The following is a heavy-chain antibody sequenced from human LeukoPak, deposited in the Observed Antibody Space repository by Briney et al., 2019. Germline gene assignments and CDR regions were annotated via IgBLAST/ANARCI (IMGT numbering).Heavy chain of an antibody. Sequence: PSETLSLTCTVSGGSISSSTYYWGWIRQPPGKGLEWIGSIYYSGSTYYNPSLKSRVTISVDTSKNQFSLKLSSVTAADTAVYYCARRYSYSSLPDYWGQGTLVTLSS. CDR1: GGSISSSTYY. D-gene: IGHD6-19*01. V-gene: IGHV4-39*01. J-gene: IGHJ4*02. CDR3: ARRYSYSSLPDY. CDR2: IYYSGST.